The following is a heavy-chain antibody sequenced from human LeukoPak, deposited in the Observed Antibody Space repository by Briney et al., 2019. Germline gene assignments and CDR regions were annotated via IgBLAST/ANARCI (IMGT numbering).Heavy chain of an antibody. V-gene: IGHV4-39*01. Sequence: SETLSLTCTVSGGSISSSSYYWGWIRQPPGKGLEWIGNIHYSGITYYDPSLKSRVTMSVDTSKNQFSLRFNSVTATDTTVYYCARRAVSGTAAFDIWGHGTMVIVSS. CDR3: ARRAVSGTAAFDI. CDR2: IHYSGIT. D-gene: IGHD6-19*01. CDR1: GGSISSSSYY. J-gene: IGHJ3*02.